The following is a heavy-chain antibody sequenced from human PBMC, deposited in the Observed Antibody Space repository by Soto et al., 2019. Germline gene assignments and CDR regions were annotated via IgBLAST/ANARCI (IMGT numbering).Heavy chain of an antibody. J-gene: IGHJ4*02. Sequence: PGESLKISCKGSGYSFTSYWISWVRQMPGKGLEWMGRIDPSDSYTNYSPSFQGHVTISADKSIITAYLQWSSLKASDTAMYYCARDRGQDLEWWGQGTLVTVSS. CDR3: ARDRGQDLEW. CDR2: IDPSDSYT. CDR1: GYSFTSYW. D-gene: IGHD3-10*01. V-gene: IGHV5-10-1*01.